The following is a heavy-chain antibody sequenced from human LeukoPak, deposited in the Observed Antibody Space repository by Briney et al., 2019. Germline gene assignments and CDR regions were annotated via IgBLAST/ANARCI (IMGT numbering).Heavy chain of an antibody. CDR2: IYYSGST. CDR1: GGSISSSSYY. Sequence: SETLSLTCTVSGGSISSSSYYWGWIRQPPGKGLEWIGSIYYSGSTYYNPSLKSRVTISVDTSKNQFSLKLSSVTAADTAVYYCARGLDYYYYYYGMDVWGQGTTVTVSS. V-gene: IGHV4-39*01. J-gene: IGHJ6*02. CDR3: ARGLDYYYYYYGMDV. D-gene: IGHD1-1*01.